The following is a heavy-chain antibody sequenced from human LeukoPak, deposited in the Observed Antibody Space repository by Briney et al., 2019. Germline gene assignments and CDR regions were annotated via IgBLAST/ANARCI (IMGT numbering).Heavy chain of an antibody. CDR3: ASGDTAMVDY. CDR2: IYTSGST. D-gene: IGHD5-18*01. J-gene: IGHJ4*02. V-gene: IGHV4-4*07. CDR1: GGSISSYY. Sequence: TASETLSLTCAVSGGSISSYYWSWIRQPAGKGLEWIGRIYTSGSTNYNPSLKSRVTMSVDTSKNQFSLKLSSVTAADTAVYYCASGDTAMVDYWGQGTLVTVSS.